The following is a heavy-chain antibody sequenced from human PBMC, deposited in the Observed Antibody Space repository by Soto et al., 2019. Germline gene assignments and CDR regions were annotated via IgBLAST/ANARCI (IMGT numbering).Heavy chain of an antibody. CDR2: ISSSSSYI. CDR1: GFTFSSYS. CDR3: ARDPSPWLRLFDY. J-gene: IGHJ4*02. Sequence: GGSLRLSCAASGFTFSSYSMNWVRQAPGKGLEWVSSISSSSSYIYYADSVKGRFTISRDNAKNSLYLQMNSLRAEDTAVYYCARDPSPWLRLFDYWGQGTLVTVSS. V-gene: IGHV3-21*01. D-gene: IGHD5-12*01.